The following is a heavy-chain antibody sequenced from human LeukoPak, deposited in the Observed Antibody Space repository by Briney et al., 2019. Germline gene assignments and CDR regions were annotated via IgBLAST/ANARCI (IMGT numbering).Heavy chain of an antibody. CDR1: GYTFTYRY. CDR2: ITPFNGNT. J-gene: IGHJ4*02. Sequence: GSSVKVSCKASGYTFTYRYLHWVRQAPGQALEWMGWITPFNGNTNYAQKFQDRVTITRDRSMSTAYMELSSLRSEDTAMYYCASNEDYGDYGGEFDYWGQGTLVTVSS. CDR3: ASNEDYGDYGGEFDY. V-gene: IGHV1-45*02. D-gene: IGHD4-17*01.